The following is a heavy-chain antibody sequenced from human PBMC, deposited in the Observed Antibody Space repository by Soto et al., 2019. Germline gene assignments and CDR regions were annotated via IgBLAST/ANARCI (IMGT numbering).Heavy chain of an antibody. CDR3: ARDSRYCSSTSCYTVSDY. CDR1: GFTFSSYS. Sequence: EVQLVESGGGLVQPGGSLRLSCAASGFTFSSYSMNWVRQAPGQGLECVSYISSSSSTIYYADSVKGRFTISRDNAKNSLYLQMNSLRDEDTAVYYCARDSRYCSSTSCYTVSDYWGQGTLVTVSS. CDR2: ISSSSSTI. D-gene: IGHD2-2*02. V-gene: IGHV3-48*02. J-gene: IGHJ4*02.